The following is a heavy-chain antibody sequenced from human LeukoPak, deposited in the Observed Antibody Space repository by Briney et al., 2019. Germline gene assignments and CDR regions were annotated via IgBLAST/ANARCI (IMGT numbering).Heavy chain of an antibody. Sequence: GESLKISCKASGYRFTNYWIAWVRQMPGKGLELMGSIYPGDSDIRYSPSFQGQVTISADKSFPTAYLQWRSLKASDTAIYYCARQGVYYSDSSAFYHWGQGTRVTVSS. CDR1: GYRFTNYW. D-gene: IGHD3-22*01. CDR2: IYPGDSDI. J-gene: IGHJ4*02. V-gene: IGHV5-51*01. CDR3: ARQGVYYSDSSAFYH.